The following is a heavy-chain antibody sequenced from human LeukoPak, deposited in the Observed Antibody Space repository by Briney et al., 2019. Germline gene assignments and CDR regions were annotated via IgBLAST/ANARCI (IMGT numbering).Heavy chain of an antibody. J-gene: IGHJ3*02. V-gene: IGHV3-48*01. CDR2: ISSSSNTI. Sequence: LSCAASGLAFTNAWMNWVRQAPGKGLEWVSYISSSSNTIYYADSVKGRFTISRDNAKNSLYLQMSSLRAEDTAVYYCARGEYSVGGSSEAFDIWGQGTMVTVSS. CDR3: ARGEYSVGGSSEAFDI. D-gene: IGHD6-13*01. CDR1: GLAFTNAW.